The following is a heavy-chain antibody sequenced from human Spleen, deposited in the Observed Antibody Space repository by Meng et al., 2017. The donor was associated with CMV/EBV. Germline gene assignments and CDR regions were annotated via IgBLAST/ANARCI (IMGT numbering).Heavy chain of an antibody. D-gene: IGHD4-23*01. CDR3: AATSWDGNSYYFDY. V-gene: IGHV1-18*01. CDR2: ISAYNGNT. J-gene: IGHJ4*02. CDR1: GYTFTTYG. Sequence: KASGYTFTTYGITWVRQAPGQGLEWMGWISAYNGNTNYAQKLQGRVTMTTDTSTSTAYMELKSLRSDDTAVYYCAATSWDGNSYYFDYWGQGTLVTVSS.